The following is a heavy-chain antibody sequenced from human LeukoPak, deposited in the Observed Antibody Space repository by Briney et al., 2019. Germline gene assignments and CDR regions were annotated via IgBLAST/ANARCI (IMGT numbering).Heavy chain of an antibody. CDR3: AKSIAVAGFAGGRTFDY. Sequence: GSLRLSCAASGFTFSSYEMNWVRQAPGKGLEWIGSIYYSGSTYYNPSLKSRVTISVDTSKNQFSLKLSSVTAADTAVYYCAKSIAVAGFAGGRTFDYWGQGTLVIVSS. V-gene: IGHV4-59*05. D-gene: IGHD6-19*01. J-gene: IGHJ4*02. CDR1: GFTFSSYE. CDR2: IYYSGST.